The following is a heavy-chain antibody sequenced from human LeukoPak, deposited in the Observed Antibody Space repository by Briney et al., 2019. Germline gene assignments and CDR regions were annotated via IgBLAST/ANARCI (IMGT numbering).Heavy chain of an antibody. D-gene: IGHD5-12*01. CDR1: YY. CDR2: ISSSGSTI. J-gene: IGHJ4*02. V-gene: IGHV3-11*04. Sequence: YYWGWIRQAPGKGLEWVSYISSSGSTIYYADSVKGRFTISRDNAKNSLYLQMNSLRAEDTAVYYCARTVGYGDYWGQGTLVTVSS. CDR3: ARTVGYGDY.